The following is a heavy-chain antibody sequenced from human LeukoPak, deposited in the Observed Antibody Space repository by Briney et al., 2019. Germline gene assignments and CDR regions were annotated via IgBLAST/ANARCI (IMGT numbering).Heavy chain of an antibody. Sequence: PGGSLRLSCAASGFTFSSYNMNWVRQPPGKGLEWVSSISSSSGHIHYADSVKGRFTISRDNANNSLYLQMNSLRDEDTAVYYCARDSGTVADPYFDYWGQGSLVTVSS. CDR1: GFTFSSYN. J-gene: IGHJ4*02. D-gene: IGHD6-19*01. V-gene: IGHV3-21*01. CDR2: ISSSSGHI. CDR3: ARDSGTVADPYFDY.